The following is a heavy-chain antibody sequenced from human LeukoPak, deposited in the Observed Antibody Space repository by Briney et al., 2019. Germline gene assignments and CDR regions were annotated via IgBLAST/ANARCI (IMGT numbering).Heavy chain of an antibody. J-gene: IGHJ4*02. CDR1: GGSISSYY. CDR2: IYYSGST. CDR3: ARAGGGDCSGGSCYYY. D-gene: IGHD2-15*01. Sequence: SETLSLTCTVSGGSISSYYWSWIRQPPGKGLEWIGYIYYSGSTNYNPSLKSRVTISVDTSKNQFSLKLSSVTAADTAVYYCARAGGGDCSGGSCYYYWGQGTLVTVSS. V-gene: IGHV4-59*08.